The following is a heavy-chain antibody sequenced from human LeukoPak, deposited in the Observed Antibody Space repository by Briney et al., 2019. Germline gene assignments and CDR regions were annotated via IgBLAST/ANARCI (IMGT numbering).Heavy chain of an antibody. J-gene: IGHJ6*02. D-gene: IGHD2-2*01. CDR2: INAGNGNI. CDR3: ARGDIVVVPAATSIFSDPERSVLDYYYYYGMDV. CDR1: GYTFTSYA. V-gene: IGHV1-3*01. Sequence: ASVKVSCKASGYTFTSYAMHWVRQAPGQRLEWMGWINAGNGNIKYSQKFQGRVTITRDTSASTAYMELSSLRSEDTAVYYCARGDIVVVPAATSIFSDPERSVLDYYYYYGMDVWGQGTTVTVSS.